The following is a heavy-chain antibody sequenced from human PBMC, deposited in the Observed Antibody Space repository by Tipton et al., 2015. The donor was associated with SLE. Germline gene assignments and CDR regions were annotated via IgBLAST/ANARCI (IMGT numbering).Heavy chain of an antibody. V-gene: IGHV3-74*01. CDR1: GFTFSSYW. CDR2: INSDGSST. D-gene: IGHD6-19*01. J-gene: IGHJ4*02. CDR3: ASGVRDSSGFDY. Sequence: SGFTFSSYWMHWVRQAPGKGLVWVSRINSDGSSTSYADSVKGRFTISRDNAKNTLYLQMNSLRAEDTAVYYCASGVRDSSGFDYWGQGTLVTVSS.